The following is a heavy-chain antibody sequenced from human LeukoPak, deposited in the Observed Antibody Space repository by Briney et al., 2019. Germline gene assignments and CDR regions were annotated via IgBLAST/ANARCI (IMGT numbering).Heavy chain of an antibody. CDR1: GGSISSSSYY. CDR2: IYYSGST. V-gene: IGHV4-39*07. CDR3: ARDLVVYYDSSGYPWFDY. Sequence: SETLSLTCTVSGGSISSSSYYWGWIRQPPGKGLEWIGSIYYSGSTYYDPSLKSRVTISVDTSKNHFSLKLSSVTAADTAVYYCARDLVVYYDSSGYPWFDYWGQGTLVTVSS. J-gene: IGHJ4*02. D-gene: IGHD3-22*01.